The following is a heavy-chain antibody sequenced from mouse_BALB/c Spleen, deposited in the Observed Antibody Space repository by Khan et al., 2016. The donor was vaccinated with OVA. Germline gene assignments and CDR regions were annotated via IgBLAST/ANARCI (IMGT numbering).Heavy chain of an antibody. CDR2: MIYSGNT. D-gene: IGHD2-14*01. CDR3: ARSTYRDGFAY. CDR1: GDSITSGY. Sequence: EVQLQESGPSLVKPSQTLSLTCSVTGDSITSGYWSWIRKFPGNKLEYMGYMIYSGNTYYNPSPKSRISITRHTSKNQYYLQLNSVTTEDTATYDCARSTYRDGFAYSGQGTLVTVSA. J-gene: IGHJ3*01. V-gene: IGHV3-8*02.